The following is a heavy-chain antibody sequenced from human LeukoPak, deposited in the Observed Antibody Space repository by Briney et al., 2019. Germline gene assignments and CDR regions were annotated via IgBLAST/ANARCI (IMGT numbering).Heavy chain of an antibody. V-gene: IGHV3-7*04. D-gene: IGHD3-22*01. CDR2: IKQDGSEK. CDR3: ARETYCYGSSGYFMVYYFDY. J-gene: IGHJ4*02. CDR1: GFSFSTYR. Sequence: PGRSLRLSCIGSGFSFSTYRMTWVRQAPGKGLEWVANIKQDGSEKFYVDSVRGRFTISRDNAKNALFLQMNSLRADDTAVYFCARETYCYGSSGYFMVYYFDYWGQGTLVTVSS.